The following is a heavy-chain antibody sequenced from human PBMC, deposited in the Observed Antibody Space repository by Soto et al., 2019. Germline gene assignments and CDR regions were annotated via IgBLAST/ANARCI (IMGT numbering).Heavy chain of an antibody. V-gene: IGHV3-48*02. CDR3: ARGRLSGGQYSYDMDV. CDR2: ITSSSNTI. J-gene: IGHJ6*02. Sequence: EVQLVESGGGLVQPGGSLRLSCAASGFTFSDYNMNWVRQAPGKGPEWVSYITSSSNTIYYADSVKGRFTMSRDNAKGSLYLQMNNLRDEDTAVYHCARGRLSGGQYSYDMDVWGQGTTVIVSS. CDR1: GFTFSDYN. D-gene: IGHD3-3*01.